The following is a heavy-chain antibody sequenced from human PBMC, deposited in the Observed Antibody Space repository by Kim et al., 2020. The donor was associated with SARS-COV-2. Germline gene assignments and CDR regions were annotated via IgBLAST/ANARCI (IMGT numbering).Heavy chain of an antibody. Sequence: GGSLRLSCAASGFTFSSYEMNWVRQAPGKGLEWVSYISSSGSSIYYADSVKGRFTISRDNAKNSLYLQMNSLRAEDTAVYYRASRRPITIFGVVISYWYFDLWGRGTLVTVSS. CDR3: ASRRPITIFGVVISYWYFDL. J-gene: IGHJ2*01. CDR2: ISSSGSSI. CDR1: GFTFSSYE. V-gene: IGHV3-48*03. D-gene: IGHD3-3*01.